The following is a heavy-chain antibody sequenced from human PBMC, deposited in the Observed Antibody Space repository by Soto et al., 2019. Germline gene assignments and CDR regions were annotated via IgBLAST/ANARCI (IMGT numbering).Heavy chain of an antibody. D-gene: IGHD6-25*01. CDR2: IYYSGST. CDR1: GGSISSGGYY. J-gene: IGHJ6*03. Sequence: PSETLSLTCTVSGGSISSGGYYWSWIRQHPGKGLEWIGYIYYSGSTYYNPSLKSRVTISVDTSKNQFSLKLSSVTAADTAVYYCGRIIAAAAYYYYYMDVWGKGTTVTVSS. CDR3: GRIIAAAAYYYYYMDV. V-gene: IGHV4-31*03.